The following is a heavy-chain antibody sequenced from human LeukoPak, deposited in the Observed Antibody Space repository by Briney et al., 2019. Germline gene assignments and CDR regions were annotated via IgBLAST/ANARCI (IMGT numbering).Heavy chain of an antibody. V-gene: IGHV3-53*01. D-gene: IGHD3-22*01. CDR2: IYSGGST. J-gene: IGHJ4*02. CDR3: TRDYYDSPGY. Sequence: GGSLRLSCAASGFTVSNSYMSWVRQAPGKGLEWISVIYSGGSTYYADSVKGRFAISRDNSKNTLYLQMNSLRAEDTAVYYCTRDYYDSPGYWGQGTLVTVSS. CDR1: GFTVSNSY.